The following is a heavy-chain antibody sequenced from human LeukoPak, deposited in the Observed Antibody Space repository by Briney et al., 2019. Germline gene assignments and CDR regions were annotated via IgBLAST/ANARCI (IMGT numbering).Heavy chain of an antibody. Sequence: SQTLSLTCAVSGGSISSGGYSWSWSRQPPGKGLEWIGEINHSGSTNYNPSLKSRVTISVDTSKNQFSLKLSSVTAADTAVYYCARDRKTWDAFDIWGHGTMVTVSS. CDR2: INHSGST. D-gene: IGHD1-14*01. J-gene: IGHJ3*02. CDR3: ARDRKTWDAFDI. V-gene: IGHV4-30-2*01. CDR1: GGSISSGGYS.